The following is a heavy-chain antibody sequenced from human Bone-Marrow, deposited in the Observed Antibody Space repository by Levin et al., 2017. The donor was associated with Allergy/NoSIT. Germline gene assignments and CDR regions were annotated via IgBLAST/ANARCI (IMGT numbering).Heavy chain of an antibody. CDR2: IYDSGTS. D-gene: IGHD1-1*01. CDR3: ARGGQSDNFAP. Sequence: SQTLSLTCIISGGSISGGGYSWSWIRQPPGKGLQWIGYIYDSGTSYYNPSLQSRITISVDTSKNQFSLKVNSVTAADTAVYFCARGGQSDNFAPWGPGTLVTVSS. CDR1: GGSISGGGYS. V-gene: IGHV4-30-2*01. J-gene: IGHJ5*02.